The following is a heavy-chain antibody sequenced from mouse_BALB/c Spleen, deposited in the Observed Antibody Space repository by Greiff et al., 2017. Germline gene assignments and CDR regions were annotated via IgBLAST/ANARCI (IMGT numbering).Heavy chain of an antibody. Sequence: VQLQESGPGLVAPSQSLSITCTVSGFSLTGYGVNWVRQPPGKGLEWLGMIWGDGSTDYNSALKSRLSISKDNSKSQVFLKMNSLQTDDTARYYCARWLLSDYYAMDYWGQGTSVTVSS. V-gene: IGHV2-6-7*01. CDR3: ARWLLSDYYAMDY. D-gene: IGHD2-3*01. CDR1: GFSLTGYG. CDR2: IWGDGST. J-gene: IGHJ4*01.